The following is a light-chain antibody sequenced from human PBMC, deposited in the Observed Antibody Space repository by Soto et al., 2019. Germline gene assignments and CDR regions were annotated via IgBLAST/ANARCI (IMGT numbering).Light chain of an antibody. CDR2: GAS. CDR1: QSVNSY. Sequence: EIVLTQSPATLSLSPGERATLSCRASQSVNSYLAWYQKKPGQAPRLLIYGASNRATGIPARFGGSGSGTDFTLTISSLEPEDFAVYYCHQRSVWPLTFGGGTTVEIK. V-gene: IGKV3-11*01. J-gene: IGKJ4*01. CDR3: HQRSVWPLT.